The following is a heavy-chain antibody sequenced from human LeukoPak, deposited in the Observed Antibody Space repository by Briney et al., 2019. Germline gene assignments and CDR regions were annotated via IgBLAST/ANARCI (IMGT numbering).Heavy chain of an antibody. CDR1: GFTFTSSA. Sequence: SVKVSCQASGFTFTSSAVQWVRQARGRRLEWIGWIVVGSGNTNYAQKFQERVTITRDMSTSTVYMELSSLRAEDTAVYYCPRGVLRFFDWSHDAFDVWGQGTMVTVSS. CDR2: IVVGSGNT. J-gene: IGHJ3*01. CDR3: PRGVLRFFDWSHDAFDV. D-gene: IGHD3-9*01. V-gene: IGHV1-58*01.